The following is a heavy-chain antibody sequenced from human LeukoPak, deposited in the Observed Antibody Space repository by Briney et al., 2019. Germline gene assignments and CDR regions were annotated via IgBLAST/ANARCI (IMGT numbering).Heavy chain of an antibody. CDR2: IWYDGSNK. D-gene: IGHD5-18*01. CDR3: ASSRDTAMAFDY. Sequence: GGSLRLSCAASGFTFSSYGMHWVRQAPGKGLEWVAVIWYDGSNKYYADSVKGRFTISRDNSKNTLYLQMNSLKASDTAMYYCASSRDTAMAFDYWGQGTLVTVSS. V-gene: IGHV3-33*01. J-gene: IGHJ4*02. CDR1: GFTFSSYG.